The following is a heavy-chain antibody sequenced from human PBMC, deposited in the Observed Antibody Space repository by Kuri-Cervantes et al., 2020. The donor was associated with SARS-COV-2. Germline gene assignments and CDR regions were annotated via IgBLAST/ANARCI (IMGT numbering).Heavy chain of an antibody. Sequence: GESLKISCAACRVSLSEHSIHWVRQAPGKGLVWVSRINPDGSYTNNADSVKGRFTISRDNAKNSLYLQMNSLRAEDTALYYCAKDRGNYYDSSGYYSLDYYYYGMDVWGQGTTVTVSS. CDR2: INPDGSYT. CDR3: AKDRGNYYDSSGYYSLDYYYYGMDV. CDR1: RVSLSEHS. V-gene: IGHV3-74*01. J-gene: IGHJ6*02. D-gene: IGHD3-22*01.